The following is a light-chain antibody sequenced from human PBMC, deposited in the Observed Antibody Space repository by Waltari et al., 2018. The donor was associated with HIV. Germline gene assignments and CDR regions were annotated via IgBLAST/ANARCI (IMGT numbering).Light chain of an antibody. J-gene: IGKJ2*01. CDR2: WAS. V-gene: IGKV4-1*01. CDR3: QQYYSTPPSYT. Sequence: DIVMTQSPDSLAVSLGERATINCKSSQSVLYSPNNKNYLTWYQQKPGQPPKLLIYWASTRESGVPDRFSGSGSGTDFTLTISSLQAEDVAVYYCQQYYSTPPSYTFGQGTKLDIK. CDR1: QSVLYSPNNKNY.